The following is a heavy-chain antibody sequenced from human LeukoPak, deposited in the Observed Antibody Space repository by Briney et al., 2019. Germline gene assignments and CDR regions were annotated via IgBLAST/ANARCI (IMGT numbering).Heavy chain of an antibody. V-gene: IGHV3-21*01. CDR3: ARAIFGSSALYGMDV. CDR1: GFTFRSYN. J-gene: IGHJ6*02. D-gene: IGHD2-2*01. CDR2: ISSSSSYI. Sequence: GGSLRLSCAASGFTFRSYNMNWVRQAPGKGLEWVSSISSSSSYIYYAGSVKGRFTISRENAKNSLYLQMNSLRAGDTAVYYCARAIFGSSALYGMDVWGQGTTVTVSS.